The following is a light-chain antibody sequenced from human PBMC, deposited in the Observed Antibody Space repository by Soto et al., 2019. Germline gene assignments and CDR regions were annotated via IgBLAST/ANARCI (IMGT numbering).Light chain of an antibody. CDR1: KCFRGL. J-gene: IGKJ5*01. CDR2: DAF. CDR3: QQRHMWPIT. V-gene: IGKV3-11*01. Sequence: EVVLTQSPVTLYLSPGERATLSCRASKCFRGLLAWDQQKPGQAPRLLIYDAFNRATGIPPRFSGSGCVTDFTLTIISLEPEVSAGDYGQQRHMWPITVGQGTRLEIK.